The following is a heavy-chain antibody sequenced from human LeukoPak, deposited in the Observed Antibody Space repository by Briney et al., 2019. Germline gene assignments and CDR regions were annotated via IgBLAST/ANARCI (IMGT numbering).Heavy chain of an antibody. J-gene: IGHJ4*02. CDR3: ARDVQYYYDSSGNDY. D-gene: IGHD3-22*01. CDR1: GFTFSSYW. Sequence: GGSLRLSFAASGFTFSSYWMSWVRPPPGKGLEWGAKIKQDGSEKYYVDSVKGRFTISRDNAKNSLYLQMNSLRAEDTAVYYCARDVQYYYDSSGNDYWGQGTLVTVSS. CDR2: IKQDGSEK. V-gene: IGHV3-7*01.